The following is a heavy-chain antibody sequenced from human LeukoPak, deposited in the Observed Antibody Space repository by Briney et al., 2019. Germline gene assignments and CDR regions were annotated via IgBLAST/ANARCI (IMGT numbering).Heavy chain of an antibody. J-gene: IGHJ4*02. CDR3: ARDHDWAFDY. Sequence: GGSLRLSCAASGFTFSNYCMNWVRQAPGKGLEWVSYISYSGNTIQYADSVKGRFTISRDNADNSLSLQMNSLRAEDTAVYYCARDHDWAFDYWGQGTLVTVSS. D-gene: IGHD3-9*01. CDR1: GFTFSNYC. V-gene: IGHV3-48*04. CDR2: ISYSGNTI.